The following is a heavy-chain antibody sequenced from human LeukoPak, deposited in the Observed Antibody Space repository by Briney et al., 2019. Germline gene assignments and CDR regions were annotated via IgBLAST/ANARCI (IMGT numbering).Heavy chain of an antibody. CDR2: INHSGST. D-gene: IGHD6-19*01. V-gene: IGHV4-34*01. CDR3: GRGQWLVVF. J-gene: IGHJ4*02. CDR1: GGSFSGYY. Sequence: SETLSLTCAVYGGSFSGYYWRWLRQPPGKGLEWIGEINHSGSTNYNPSLKSRVTISVDTSKNQFSLTLSSVTAADTAVYYCGRGQWLVVFWGQGTLVTVSS.